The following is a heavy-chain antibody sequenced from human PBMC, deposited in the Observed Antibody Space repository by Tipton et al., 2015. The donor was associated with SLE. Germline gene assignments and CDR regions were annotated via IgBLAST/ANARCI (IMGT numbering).Heavy chain of an antibody. V-gene: IGHV4-39*01. Sequence: TLSLTCTVSGGSISVSSYYWGWIRQPPGKGLEWIGSIYYSGSTYYNPSLKSRVTISVDTSKNQFSLKLSSVTAADTAVYYRARQSYPGLVVYAHNWFDPWGQGTLVTVSS. CDR1: GGSISVSSYY. CDR3: ARQSYPGLVVYAHNWFDP. CDR2: IYYSGST. D-gene: IGHD2-8*02. J-gene: IGHJ5*02.